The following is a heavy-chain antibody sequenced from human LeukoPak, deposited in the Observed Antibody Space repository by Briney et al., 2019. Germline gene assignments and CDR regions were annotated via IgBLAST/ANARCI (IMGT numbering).Heavy chain of an antibody. Sequence: SGGSQRLSCAASGLTFSNYWMDWVRQAPGKGLEWVANIKQDGSEKNYVDSVKGRFIISRDNAKNSLYLQMNTLRADDTAVYYCARDGFGTGSNWGQGTLVTVSS. CDR2: IKQDGSEK. CDR3: ARDGFGTGSN. CDR1: GLTFSNYW. D-gene: IGHD3-16*01. V-gene: IGHV3-7*03. J-gene: IGHJ4*02.